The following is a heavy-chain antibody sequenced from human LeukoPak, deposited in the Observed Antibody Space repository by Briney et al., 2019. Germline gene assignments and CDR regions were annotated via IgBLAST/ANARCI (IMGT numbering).Heavy chain of an antibody. J-gene: IGHJ4*02. Sequence: GASVKVSCKASGYTFTGYYMHWVRQAPGQGLEWMGWINPNSGGTNYAQKFQGRVTMTRDTSISTAYMELSRLRSDDTAVYYCARDRRYSGYLFDYWGQGTLVTVSS. CDR2: INPNSGGT. D-gene: IGHD5-12*01. V-gene: IGHV1-2*02. CDR1: GYTFTGYY. CDR3: ARDRRYSGYLFDY.